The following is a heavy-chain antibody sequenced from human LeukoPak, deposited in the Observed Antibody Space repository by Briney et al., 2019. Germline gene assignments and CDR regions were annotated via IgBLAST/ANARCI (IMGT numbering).Heavy chain of an antibody. Sequence: GGSLRLSCAVSGFTFSGDAMSGVRQAPGKGLEWVSAISRSGSSTDYADSVKGRFTISRDNSKNTLYLQMDSLRPEDTAEYYSAEGGDIATGYDLNWYFDYWGRGTLVTVSS. D-gene: IGHD3-9*01. V-gene: IGHV3-23*01. J-gene: IGHJ2*01. CDR1: GFTFSGDA. CDR3: AEGGDIATGYDLNWYFDY. CDR2: ISRSGSST.